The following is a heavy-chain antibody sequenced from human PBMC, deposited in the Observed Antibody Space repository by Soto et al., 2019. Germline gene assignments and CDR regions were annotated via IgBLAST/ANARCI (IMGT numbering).Heavy chain of an antibody. CDR3: ARDKDREQLGGNYYYALDV. CDR2: IIPIFRTP. V-gene: IGHV1-69*12. J-gene: IGHJ6*02. CDR1: GDTFSSFA. Sequence: QVQLVQSGAKVKKPGSSVKVSCKASGDTFSSFAISWVRQTPGRGLEWMGGIIPIFRTPNYAQKFQGRVTITADEPTSTAYMELSSLTSEDTAVYYCARDKDREQLGGNYYYALDVWGQGTTVIVSS. D-gene: IGHD1-1*01.